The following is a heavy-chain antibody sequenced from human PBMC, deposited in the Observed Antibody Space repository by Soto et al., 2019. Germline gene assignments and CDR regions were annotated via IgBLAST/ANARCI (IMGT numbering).Heavy chain of an antibody. CDR2: IIPALGTT. J-gene: IGHJ2*01. CDR3: ARPDFGAYWYFDL. D-gene: IGHD4-17*01. CDR1: GGPFSSHT. Sequence: QDQLVQSGAEVKKPGSSVKVSCKAFGGPFSSHTFSWVRQAPGQGLEWMGRIIPALGTTTYAQKFQGRVTITADESVTTVYMELNSLKTEETAVYYCARPDFGAYWYFDLWGSGTLVTVSS. V-gene: IGHV1-69*08.